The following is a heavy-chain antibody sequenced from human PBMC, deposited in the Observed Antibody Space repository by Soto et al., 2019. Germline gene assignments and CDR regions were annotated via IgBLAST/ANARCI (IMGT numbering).Heavy chain of an antibody. CDR2: ISAYNGNT. CDR3: GRDSTYYDFWSGPNRFDP. CDR1: GYTFTSYG. D-gene: IGHD3-3*01. J-gene: IGHJ5*02. Sequence: QVQLVQSGAEVKKPGASVKVSCKASGYTFTSYGISWVRQAPGQGLEWMGWISAYNGNTNYAQKVQGRVTMTTDTSTSKAYMELRGLSSDDTAVNYCGRDSTYYDFWSGPNRFDPWGQGTLVTVSS. V-gene: IGHV1-18*01.